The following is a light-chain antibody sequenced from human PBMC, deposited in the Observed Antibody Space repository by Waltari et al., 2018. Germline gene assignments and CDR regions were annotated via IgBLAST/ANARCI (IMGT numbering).Light chain of an antibody. V-gene: IGKV3-11*01. CDR3: HQRRNWPPA. Sequence: EVVLTQSPATLSLSAGERATLSCMASQSVSTYLTWYQQKPGQAPRLLIYDESYRATGMPARFSASGSGTDFTLTISSLEPEDFAVYYCHQRRNWPPAFGQGTRLENK. CDR2: DES. J-gene: IGKJ5*01. CDR1: QSVSTY.